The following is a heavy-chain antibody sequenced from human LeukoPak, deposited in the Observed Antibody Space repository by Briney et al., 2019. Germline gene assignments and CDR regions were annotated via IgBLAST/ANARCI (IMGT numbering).Heavy chain of an antibody. J-gene: IGHJ4*02. D-gene: IGHD1-14*01. CDR2: LNQDGTET. CDR3: ARDSYRALEY. V-gene: IGHV3-7*01. Sequence: PGGSLRLSCAASGFIFDSHWMNWVRHAPGKGLEWVAHLNQDGTETYYADSVRGRFTISRGNAKSSLYLQMNGLRADDTAVYYCARDSYRALEYWGQGALVTVSS. CDR1: GFIFDSHW.